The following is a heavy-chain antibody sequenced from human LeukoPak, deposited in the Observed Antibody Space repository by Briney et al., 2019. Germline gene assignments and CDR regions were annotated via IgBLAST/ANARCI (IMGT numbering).Heavy chain of an antibody. Sequence: GGSLRLSCAASGFTFSSHGMNWVRQAPGKGLEWVSGISPNGVITYYADSVKGRFTISRDSSKGTVYLQMNSLRPEDTAVYYCAKDDGWLQYGNWGRGTLVTVSS. D-gene: IGHD5-24*01. CDR1: GFTFSSHG. CDR2: ISPNGVIT. J-gene: IGHJ4*02. CDR3: AKDDGWLQYGN. V-gene: IGHV3-23*01.